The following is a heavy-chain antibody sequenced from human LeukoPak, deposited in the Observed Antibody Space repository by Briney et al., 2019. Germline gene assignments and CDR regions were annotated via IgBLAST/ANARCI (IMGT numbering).Heavy chain of an antibody. J-gene: IGHJ4*02. CDR3: AKSAVRGLPVLGN. Sequence: GGSLRLSCAASGFTFSTYGMHWVRQAPGKGLEWVAFIRYDGSNKFYADSVKGRFTISRDNSKNTLYLQMNSLRAEDTAVYYCAKSAVRGLPVLGNWGQGALVTVSS. CDR2: IRYDGSNK. CDR1: GFTFSTYG. D-gene: IGHD2-21*02. V-gene: IGHV3-30*02.